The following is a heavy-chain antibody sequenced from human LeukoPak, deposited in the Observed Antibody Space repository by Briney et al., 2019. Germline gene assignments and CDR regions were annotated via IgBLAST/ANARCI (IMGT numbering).Heavy chain of an antibody. V-gene: IGHV3-21*01. CDR1: GFTFSSYS. Sequence: GGSLRLSCVASGFTFSSYSMNWVRQAPGKGLEWVSSISSSSGYADSVKGRFTISRDNAKNSLFLQMNSLRAEDTAVYYCSRVGVKYSSSWTFDYWGQGTLVTVSS. CDR3: SRVGVKYSSSWTFDY. CDR2: ISSSSG. J-gene: IGHJ4*02. D-gene: IGHD6-13*01.